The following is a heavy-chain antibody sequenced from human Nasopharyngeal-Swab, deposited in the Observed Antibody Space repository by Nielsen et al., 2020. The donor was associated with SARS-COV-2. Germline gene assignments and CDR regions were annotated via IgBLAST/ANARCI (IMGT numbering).Heavy chain of an antibody. CDR1: GFTFSSYG. D-gene: IGHD3-3*01. Sequence: GGSLRLSCAASGFTFSSYGMHWVRQAPGKGLEWVAVISYDGSNKYYADSVKGRFTISRDNSKNTLYLQMNSLRAEDTAVYYCAKDRYYDFWSGYCTKDYWGQGTLVTVSS. CDR2: ISYDGSNK. J-gene: IGHJ4*02. V-gene: IGHV3-30*18. CDR3: AKDRYYDFWSGYCTKDY.